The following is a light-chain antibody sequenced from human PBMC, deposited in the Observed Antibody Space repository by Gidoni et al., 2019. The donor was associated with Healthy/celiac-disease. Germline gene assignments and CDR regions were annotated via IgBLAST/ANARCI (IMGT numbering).Light chain of an antibody. CDR1: QSISSY. Sequence: DTQLTQSLSSLSASVGDRVTITCRGSQSISSYLKWYQQKPGKAPKLLIYAASSLQSGVPSRFSGSGSGTDFTRTIRGLKPEEFATNYCQESYSTPAWTFXQXTKVEIK. J-gene: IGKJ1*01. CDR3: QESYSTPAWT. V-gene: IGKV1-39*01. CDR2: AAS.